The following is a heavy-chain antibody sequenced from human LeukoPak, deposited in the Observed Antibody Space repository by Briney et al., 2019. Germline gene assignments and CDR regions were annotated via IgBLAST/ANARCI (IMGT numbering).Heavy chain of an antibody. CDR3: ARTGDSSGYDDAFDI. J-gene: IGHJ3*02. CDR1: GYSISSGYY. CDR2: IYYSGST. D-gene: IGHD3-22*01. V-gene: IGHV4-61*01. Sequence: RSSETLSLTCAVSGYSISSGYYWSWIRQPPGKGLEWIGYIYYSGSTNYNPSLKSRVTISVDTSKNQFSLKLSSVTAADTAVYYCARTGDSSGYDDAFDIWGQGTMVTVSS.